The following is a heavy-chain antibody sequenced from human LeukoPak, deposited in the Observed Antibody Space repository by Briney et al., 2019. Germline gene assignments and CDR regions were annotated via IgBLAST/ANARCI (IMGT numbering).Heavy chain of an antibody. CDR2: IYYSGST. D-gene: IGHD6-13*01. Sequence: SETLSLTCTVSGGSISSSSYYWGWIRQPPGKGLEWIGSIYYSGSTYYNPSLQSRVTISVDPSQNQFSLKQSSASAADAALVYCARRFLAAAGPFGYWGQGTLVTVSS. J-gene: IGHJ4*02. CDR3: ARRFLAAAGPFGY. CDR1: GGSISSSSYY. V-gene: IGHV4-39*01.